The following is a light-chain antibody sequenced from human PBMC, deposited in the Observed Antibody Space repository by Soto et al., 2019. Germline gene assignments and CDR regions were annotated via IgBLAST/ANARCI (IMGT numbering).Light chain of an antibody. CDR3: QQYYGPPRT. CDR2: WAS. J-gene: IGKJ1*01. CDR1: QSILSSSNNKNY. Sequence: DIVMTQSPDSLAVSLGESATINCKSSQSILSSSNNKNYLAWYQQKAGQPPKLLIYWASTRESGVPGRFSGSGSGTDFTLTISSLQAEDVAVYYCQQYYGPPRTFGQGTKVEIK. V-gene: IGKV4-1*01.